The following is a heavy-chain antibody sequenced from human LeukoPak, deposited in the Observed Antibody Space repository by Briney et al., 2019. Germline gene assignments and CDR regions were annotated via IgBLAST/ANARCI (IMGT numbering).Heavy chain of an antibody. Sequence: GESLKISCKGSGYSFTSYWISWVRQMPGKGPEWMGRIDPSDSYTNYSPSFQGHVTISADKSISTAYLQWSSLKASDAAMDYCARLSGSVREGFDYWGQGTLVTVSS. CDR2: IDPSDSYT. D-gene: IGHD3-22*01. V-gene: IGHV5-10-1*01. CDR3: ARLSGSVREGFDY. J-gene: IGHJ4*02. CDR1: GYSFTSYW.